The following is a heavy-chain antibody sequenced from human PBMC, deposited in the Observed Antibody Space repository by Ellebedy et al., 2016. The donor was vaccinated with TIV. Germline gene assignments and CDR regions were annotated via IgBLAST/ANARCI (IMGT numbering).Heavy chain of an antibody. CDR2: IKSNTDGGAA. D-gene: IGHD5-18*01. Sequence: GGSLRLSCAASGFTFSNAWMNWVRQAPGKGLEWVGRIKSNTDGGAADYAEPVKDRFTISRDDSKNTLYLQMNSLKTEDTAVYFCTTVYRYNYDSVWGQGTLVTVSS. CDR3: TTVYRYNYDSV. V-gene: IGHV3-15*01. CDR1: GFTFSNAW. J-gene: IGHJ4*02.